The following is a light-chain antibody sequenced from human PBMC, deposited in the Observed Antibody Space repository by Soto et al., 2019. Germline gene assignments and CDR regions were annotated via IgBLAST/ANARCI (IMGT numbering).Light chain of an antibody. Sequence: GERATLSCRASQVVNNNLLAWYQQKPGQAPRLVIYDASSRATGIPDRFSASGSGTDFTLTISRLEPDDFAVYYCQQYSSSPLTFGQGTKVDIK. J-gene: IGKJ1*01. CDR3: QQYSSSPLT. CDR2: DAS. V-gene: IGKV3-20*01. CDR1: QVVNNNL.